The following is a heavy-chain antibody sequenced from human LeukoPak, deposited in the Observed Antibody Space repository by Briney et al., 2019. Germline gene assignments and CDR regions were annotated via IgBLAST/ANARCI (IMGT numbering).Heavy chain of an antibody. CDR1: GFTFSGYA. V-gene: IGHV3-23*01. J-gene: IGHJ4*02. D-gene: IGHD6-13*01. Sequence: PGGSLRLSCAASGFTFSGYAMSWVRQAPGKGLEWVSAISGSGGSTYYADSVKGRFTISRDNSKNTLYLQMNSLRAEDTAVYYCAKVRGAAAGMRYFDYWGQGTLVTVSS. CDR2: ISGSGGST. CDR3: AKVRGAAAGMRYFDY.